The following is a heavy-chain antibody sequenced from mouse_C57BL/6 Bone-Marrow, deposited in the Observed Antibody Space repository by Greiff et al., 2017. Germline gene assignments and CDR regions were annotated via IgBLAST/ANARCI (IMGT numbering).Heavy chain of an antibody. CDR2: IYPRSGNT. J-gene: IGHJ3*01. CDR1: GYTFTSYG. CDR3: ASTVGWFAY. V-gene: IGHV1-81*01. Sequence: VKLMESGAELARPGASVKLSCKASGYTFTSYGISWVKQRTGQGLEWIGEIYPRSGNTYYNEKFKGKATLTADKSSSTAYMELRSLTSEDSAVYFCASTVGWFAYWGQGTLVTVSA.